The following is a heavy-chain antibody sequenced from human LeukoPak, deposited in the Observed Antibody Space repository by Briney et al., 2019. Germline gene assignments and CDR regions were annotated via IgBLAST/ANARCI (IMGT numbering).Heavy chain of an antibody. V-gene: IGHV4-59*01. J-gene: IGHJ4*02. CDR2: IYYSGST. Sequence: TSSETLSLTCTVSGVSTNTYYYWGWIRQPPGKGLEWIGSIYYSGSTNYNPSLKSRVTISVDTSKNQFSLKLSSVTAADTAVYYCARVVPAATFDYWGQGTLVTVSS. D-gene: IGHD2-2*01. CDR3: ARVVPAATFDY. CDR1: GVSTNTYY.